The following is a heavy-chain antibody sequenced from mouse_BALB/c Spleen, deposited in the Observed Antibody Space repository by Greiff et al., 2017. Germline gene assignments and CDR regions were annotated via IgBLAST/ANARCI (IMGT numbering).Heavy chain of an antibody. V-gene: IGHV2-6-4*01. D-gene: IGHD2-4*01. CDR1: GFSLSRYS. Sequence: VMLVESGPGLVAPSQSLSITCTVSGFSLSRYSVHWVRQPPGKGLEWLGMIWGGGSTDYNSALKSRLSISKDNSKSQVFLKMNSLQTDDTAMYYCASRYDYDGYYFDYWGQGTTLTVSS. J-gene: IGHJ2*01. CDR3: ASRYDYDGYYFDY. CDR2: IWGGGST.